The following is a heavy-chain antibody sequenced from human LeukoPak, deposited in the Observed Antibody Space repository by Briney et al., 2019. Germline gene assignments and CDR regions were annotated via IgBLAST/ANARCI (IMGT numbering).Heavy chain of an antibody. D-gene: IGHD4-17*01. Sequence: PGGSLRLSCAASGFTFSSYAMHWVRQAPGKGLEWVAVISYDGSDKYYADSVKGRFTISRDNSKNTLYLQMNSLRAEDTAVYYCARVGSDYGDYPPFDYWGQGTLVTVSS. CDR1: GFTFSSYA. CDR2: ISYDGSDK. J-gene: IGHJ4*02. CDR3: ARVGSDYGDYPPFDY. V-gene: IGHV3-30*04.